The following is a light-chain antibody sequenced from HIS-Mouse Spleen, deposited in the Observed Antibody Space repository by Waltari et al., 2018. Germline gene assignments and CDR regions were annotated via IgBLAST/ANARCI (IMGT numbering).Light chain of an antibody. V-gene: IGLV2-23*01. Sequence: QSALTQPASVSGSPGQSITLSCTGTSSDVGSYNLLSCYQQHPGKAPKLMIYEGSKRPSGVSNRFSGSKSGNTASLTISGLQAEDEADYYCCSYAGSSTWVFGGGTKLTVL. CDR2: EGS. CDR3: CSYAGSSTWV. CDR1: SSDVGSYNL. J-gene: IGLJ3*02.